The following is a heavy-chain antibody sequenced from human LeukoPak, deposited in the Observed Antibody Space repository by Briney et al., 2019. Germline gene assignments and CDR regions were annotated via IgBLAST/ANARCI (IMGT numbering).Heavy chain of an antibody. Sequence: ASVTVSCKASGGTFSRNAISWLRQAPGQGLEGMGGIIPIFGTATYTQKFQGRLTFTTDESTRIAYMELSSLRSEDTAVYYCAITAIVGATWAWFDPWGQGTLVTVSS. D-gene: IGHD1-26*01. V-gene: IGHV1-69*05. CDR2: IIPIFGTA. CDR3: AITAIVGATWAWFDP. J-gene: IGHJ5*02. CDR1: GGTFSRNA.